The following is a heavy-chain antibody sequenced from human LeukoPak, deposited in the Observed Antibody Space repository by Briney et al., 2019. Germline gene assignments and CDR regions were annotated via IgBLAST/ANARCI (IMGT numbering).Heavy chain of an antibody. V-gene: IGHV1-69-2*01. J-gene: IGHJ4*02. Sequence: ASVKISCKVSGYTFTGYYMHWVRQAPGKGLEWMGLVDPEDGETIYAEKFQGRVTITADTSTDTAYMELSSLRSEDTAVYYCATGGYCSSTSCRGNFDYWGQGTLVTVSS. CDR2: VDPEDGET. CDR3: ATGGYCSSTSCRGNFDY. CDR1: GYTFTGYY. D-gene: IGHD2-2*01.